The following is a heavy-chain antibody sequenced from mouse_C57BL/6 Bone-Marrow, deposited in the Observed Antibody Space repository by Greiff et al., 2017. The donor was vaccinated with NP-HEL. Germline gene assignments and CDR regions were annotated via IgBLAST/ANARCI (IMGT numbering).Heavy chain of an antibody. J-gene: IGHJ1*03. CDR1: GYSFTGYY. CDR2: INPSTGGT. Sequence: VQLQQSGPELVKPGASVKISCKASGYSFTGYYMNWVKQSPEKSLEWIGEINPSTGGTTYNQKFKAKATLTVDKSSSTAYMQLKSLTSEDSAVYYCARYGYDDLWYFEVWGTGTTVTVSS. V-gene: IGHV1-42*01. CDR3: ARYGYDDLWYFEV. D-gene: IGHD2-2*01.